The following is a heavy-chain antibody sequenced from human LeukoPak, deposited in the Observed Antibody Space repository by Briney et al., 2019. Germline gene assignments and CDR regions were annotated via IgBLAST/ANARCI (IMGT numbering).Heavy chain of an antibody. V-gene: IGHV4-59*12. CDR2: IYYSGST. Sequence: PSETLSLTCTVSGGSISSYYWSWIRQPPGKGLEWIGYIYYSGSTNYNPSLKSRVTISVDTSKNQFSLKLSSVTAADTAVYYCATESVAGINWFDPWGQGTLVTVSS. D-gene: IGHD6-19*01. CDR1: GGSISSYY. J-gene: IGHJ5*02. CDR3: ATESVAGINWFDP.